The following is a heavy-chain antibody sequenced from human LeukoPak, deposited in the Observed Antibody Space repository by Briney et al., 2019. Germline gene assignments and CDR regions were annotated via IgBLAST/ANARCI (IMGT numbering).Heavy chain of an antibody. CDR3: ARVGSGGAWFDF. CDR1: SGSITGYY. V-gene: IGHV4-59*01. CDR2: VYATGTT. Sequence: SETLSLTCTVSSGSITGYYWSWIRQPPGKGLEWIGYVYATGTTNYNPSLKTRATISIDTSKNQLSLTLTSVTAADTAVYYCARVGSGGAWFDFWGQRTLVSVSS. J-gene: IGHJ4*02. D-gene: IGHD6-19*01.